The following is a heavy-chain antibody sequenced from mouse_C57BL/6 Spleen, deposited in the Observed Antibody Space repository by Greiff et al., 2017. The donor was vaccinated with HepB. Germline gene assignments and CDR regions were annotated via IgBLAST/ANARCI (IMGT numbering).Heavy chain of an antibody. D-gene: IGHD2-12*01. V-gene: IGHV14-4*01. CDR1: GFNIKDDY. Sequence: EVQLQQSGAELVRPGASVKLSCTASGFNIKDDYMHWVKQRPEQGLEWIGWIDPENGDTEYASKFQGKATITADTSSNTAYLQLSSLTSEDTAVYYCTTCSYDYSHWYFDVWGTGTTVTVSS. CDR3: TTCSYDYSHWYFDV. J-gene: IGHJ1*03. CDR2: IDPENGDT.